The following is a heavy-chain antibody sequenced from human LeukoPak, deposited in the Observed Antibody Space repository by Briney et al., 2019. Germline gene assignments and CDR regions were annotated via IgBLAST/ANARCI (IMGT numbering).Heavy chain of an antibody. D-gene: IGHD1-7*01. CDR1: GFTFSSYA. V-gene: IGHV3-30*04. J-gene: IGHJ4*02. CDR3: ARDYWWNYDY. Sequence: GGSLRLSCAASGFTFSSYAMHWVRQAPGKGLEWVAVISYDGSNKYYADSVKGRFTISRDNSKNTLYLQMDSLRAEDTAIYYCARDYWWNYDYWGQGTLVTVSS. CDR2: ISYDGSNK.